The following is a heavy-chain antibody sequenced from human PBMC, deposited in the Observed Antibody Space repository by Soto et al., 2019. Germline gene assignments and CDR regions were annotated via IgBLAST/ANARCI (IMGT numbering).Heavy chain of an antibody. CDR1: GFIFTSYW. CDR2: LNPKDSFA. Sequence: PGESLKISCKASGFIFTSYWLSWVRQMPGKGLEWMGMLNPKDSFANYSPSFRGHVTISPDTSVTTAYLKWSSLKASDTAIYYCARNKSGGGSYPFDFWGQGNLVTVSS. CDR3: ARNKSGGGSYPFDF. J-gene: IGHJ4*02. V-gene: IGHV5-10-1*01. D-gene: IGHD3-10*01.